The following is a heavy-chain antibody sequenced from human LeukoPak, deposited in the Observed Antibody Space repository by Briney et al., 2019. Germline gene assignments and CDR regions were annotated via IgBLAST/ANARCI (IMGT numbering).Heavy chain of an antibody. J-gene: IGHJ4*02. D-gene: IGHD3-22*01. Sequence: PGESLRLSCAASGFTFSNAWMSWVRQAPGKGVEWVGRIKRKTDGGKTDSAAPAKGKFTISRDYSKNKLYLQMNSLKTEDTAVYYCTTDYRDYYDSSGDFDYWGQGTLVTVSS. CDR3: TTDYRDYYDSSGDFDY. CDR1: GFTFSNAW. V-gene: IGHV3-15*01. CDR2: IKRKTDGGKT.